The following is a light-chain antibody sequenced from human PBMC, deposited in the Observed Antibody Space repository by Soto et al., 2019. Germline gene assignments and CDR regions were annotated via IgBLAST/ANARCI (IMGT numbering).Light chain of an antibody. J-gene: IGLJ1*01. Sequence: QSVLTQPPSVPGAPGQRVIVSCTGSTSNIGAGYDVHWYQQLPGTSPKLLIFANSNRPSGVPDRFSASRSGSSASLTITGLQADDEADYYCQSYDTSLSGSYVFASGTKVTVL. V-gene: IGLV1-40*01. CDR2: ANS. CDR1: TSNIGAGYD. CDR3: QSYDTSLSGSYV.